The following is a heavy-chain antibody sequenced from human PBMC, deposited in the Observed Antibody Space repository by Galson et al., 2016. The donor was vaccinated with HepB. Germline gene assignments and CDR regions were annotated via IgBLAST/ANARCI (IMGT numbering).Heavy chain of an antibody. D-gene: IGHD1-26*01. CDR2: IAPSDSYT. CDR1: GYSFISYW. J-gene: IGHJ4*02. Sequence: QSGAEVKKPGESLRISCKGSGYSFISYWIIWVRQLPGKGPEWMGRIAPSDSYTNYNPSFQGHVTMSANGSIDTAYLQWSSLKASDTAMYYCAIQIVGAAKGFGYWGQGTLVTVSS. CDR3: AIQIVGAAKGFGY. V-gene: IGHV5-10-1*01.